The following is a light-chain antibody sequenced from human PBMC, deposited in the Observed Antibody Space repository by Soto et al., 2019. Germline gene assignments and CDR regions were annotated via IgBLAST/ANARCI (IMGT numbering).Light chain of an antibody. CDR3: SSYTVTSTLL. CDR2: EVT. Sequence: QSALTQPAAVSGSPGQSITISCSGSSSDIGSMNFVSWYQHHPGKAPKAVIFEVTNRPSGVSDRFSGSKSGNSASLTISGLQPEDEADYYCSSYTVTSTLLFGGGTKLTVL. V-gene: IGLV2-14*01. J-gene: IGLJ2*01. CDR1: SSDIGSMNF.